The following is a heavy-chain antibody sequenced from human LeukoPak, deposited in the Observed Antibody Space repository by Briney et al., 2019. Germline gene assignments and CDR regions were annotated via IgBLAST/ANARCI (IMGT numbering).Heavy chain of an antibody. J-gene: IGHJ4*02. CDR3: ARSMGALGYYDSRGYYPNFDY. V-gene: IGHV4-34*01. CDR2: VNHSGST. CDR1: GGSFRGYY. Sequence: SETLSLTCAVYGGSFRGYYWSWIRQPPGKGLEWIGDVNHSGSTYYNPSPKSRVTISVDTSKNQFSLKLSSVTAADTAVYYCARSMGALGYYDSRGYYPNFDYWGQGTLVTVSS. D-gene: IGHD3-22*01.